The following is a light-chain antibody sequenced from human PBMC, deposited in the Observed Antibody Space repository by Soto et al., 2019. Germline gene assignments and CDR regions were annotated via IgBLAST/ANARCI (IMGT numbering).Light chain of an antibody. CDR3: QHRSNWPPD. Sequence: EIVMTQSPDTLSVSPGERATLSCRASQSVDTNFAWYQQKPGQAPRLIIYAASTRATGIPARFSGSGSGTEFTLTISSLQSEDFAVYYCQHRSNWPPDFGPGTKVDFK. V-gene: IGKV3-15*01. CDR2: AAS. J-gene: IGKJ3*01. CDR1: QSVDTN.